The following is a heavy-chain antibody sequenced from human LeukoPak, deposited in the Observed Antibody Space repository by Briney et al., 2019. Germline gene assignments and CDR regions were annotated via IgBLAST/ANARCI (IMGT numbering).Heavy chain of an antibody. CDR2: IYYNGIT. CDR3: ARDHGDFVQHD. D-gene: IGHD4-17*01. V-gene: IGHV4-39*01. CDR1: GDSISSGNFY. Sequence: SETLSLTCTVSGDSISSGNFYWGWIRQPPGKELQWIGSIYYNGITHYIPSLESRVTISADTSTNEFSLKLRSVTAADTAMYYCARDHGDFVQHDWGQGTLVTVSS. J-gene: IGHJ4*02.